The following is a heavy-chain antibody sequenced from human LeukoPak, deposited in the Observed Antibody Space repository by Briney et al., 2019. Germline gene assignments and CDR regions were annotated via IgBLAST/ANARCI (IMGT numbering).Heavy chain of an antibody. CDR3: ARETCSSTSCSYYFDY. CDR2: IYYSGST. V-gene: IGHV4-59*12. CDR1: GGSISSYY. J-gene: IGHJ4*02. D-gene: IGHD2-2*01. Sequence: SETLSLTCTVSGGSISSYYWSWIRQPPGKGLEWIGYIYYSGSTYYNPSLKSRVTISVDTSKNQFSLKLSSVTAADTAVYYCARETCSSTSCSYYFDYWGQGTLVTVSS.